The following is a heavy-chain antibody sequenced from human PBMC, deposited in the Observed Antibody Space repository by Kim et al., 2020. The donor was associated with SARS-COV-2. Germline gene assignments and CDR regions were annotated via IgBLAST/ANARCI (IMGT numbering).Heavy chain of an antibody. Sequence: GGSLRLSCAASGFTFSTYAMHWVRQAPGKGLEYVSAISTDGGGTYYADSVKGRFTISRDNSKNTLYLQMTSLRDEDMAVYYCARWSSNSCYHYWGQGSLVTVSS. J-gene: IGHJ4*02. D-gene: IGHD2-2*01. CDR2: ISTDGGGT. CDR3: ARWSSNSCYHY. V-gene: IGHV3-64*02. CDR1: GFTFSTYA.